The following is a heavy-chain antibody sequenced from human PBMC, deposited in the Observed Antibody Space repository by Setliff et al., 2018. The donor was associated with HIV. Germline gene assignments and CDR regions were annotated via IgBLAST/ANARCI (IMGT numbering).Heavy chain of an antibody. CDR1: GYTFTTYY. V-gene: IGHV1-69*05. CDR2: IIPIFGTA. Sequence: SVKVSCKASGYTFTTYYIHWVRQAPGQGLEWMGGIIPIFGTANYAQKFQGRVTITTDESTSTAYMELSSLRSEDTAVYYCARGQEMYLMVTMLGGYYYYHMDVWGQGTTVTVS. D-gene: IGHD3-10*02. J-gene: IGHJ6*02. CDR3: ARGQEMYLMVTMLGGYYYYHMDV.